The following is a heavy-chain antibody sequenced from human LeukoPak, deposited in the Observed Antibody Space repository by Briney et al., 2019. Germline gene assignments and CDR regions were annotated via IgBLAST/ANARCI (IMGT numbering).Heavy chain of an antibody. V-gene: IGHV1-69*05. J-gene: IGHJ5*02. CDR2: NIPIFGTA. D-gene: IGHD1-7*01. CDR3: ARDNYAGANWFDP. Sequence: SVKVSCKASGGTFSSYAISWVRQAPGQGLEWMGGNIPIFGTANYAQKFQGRVTITTDESTSTAYMELSSLRSEDTAVYYCARDNYAGANWFDPWGQGTLVTVSS. CDR1: GGTFSSYA.